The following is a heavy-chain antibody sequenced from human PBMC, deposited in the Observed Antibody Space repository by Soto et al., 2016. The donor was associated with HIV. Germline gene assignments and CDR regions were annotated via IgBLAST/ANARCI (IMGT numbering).Heavy chain of an antibody. CDR2: IQSKGDGGTT. D-gene: IGHD3-16*01. V-gene: IGHV3-15*01. CDR1: GFTFNNAW. CDR3: STGFSRRWADY. J-gene: IGHJ4*02. Sequence: EVQLVESGGGLVKPGESLRLSCAASGFTFNNAWMSWVRQAPGKGLEWVGRIQSKGDGGTTDYAAFVKGRFTISRDDSKNTLYMDIQTLKTEDAGVYYCSTGFSRRWADYWGQGTLVIVSS.